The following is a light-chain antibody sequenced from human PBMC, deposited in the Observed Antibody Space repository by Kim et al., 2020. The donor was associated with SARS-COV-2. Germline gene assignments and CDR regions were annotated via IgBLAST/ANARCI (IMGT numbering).Light chain of an antibody. CDR2: DVS. V-gene: IGKV1-5*01. CDR3: QQYTNYWT. Sequence: SACVGGRLPITGRASHSISVWLAWDQQRQGSAPKVLSCDVSTMQSGIPSRFSGSGSGTDSTLTISSLQPDDIASYYCQQYTNYWTFGKGTKVDIK. CDR1: HSISVW. J-gene: IGKJ1*01.